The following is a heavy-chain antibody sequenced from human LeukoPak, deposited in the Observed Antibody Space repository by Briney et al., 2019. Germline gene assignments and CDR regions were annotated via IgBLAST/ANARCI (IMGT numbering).Heavy chain of an antibody. Sequence: GGSLRLSCAASGFSFSSYAMSWVRQAPGKGLEWVSAISGSGGSTYYADSVKGRFTISRDNSKNTLYLQMNSLRAEDTAVYYCAKVDSTTPNSYDISGYFLPDYWGQGTLVTVSS. CDR3: AKVDSTTPNSYDISGYFLPDY. D-gene: IGHD3-22*01. J-gene: IGHJ4*02. CDR2: ISGSGGST. CDR1: GFSFSSYA. V-gene: IGHV3-23*01.